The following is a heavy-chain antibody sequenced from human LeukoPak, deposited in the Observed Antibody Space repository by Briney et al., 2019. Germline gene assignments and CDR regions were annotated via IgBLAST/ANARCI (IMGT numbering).Heavy chain of an antibody. J-gene: IGHJ6*03. V-gene: IGHV3-20*04. CDR2: INWNGGGT. D-gene: IGHD6-6*01. CDR1: GFTFDDYC. Sequence: GGSLRLSCAASGFTFDDYCMSWVRQAPGKGLEWVAGINWNGGGTGYADSVKGRFTISRDNAKSSLYLQMNSLRAEDTALYYCARESSVAARDYYYYYLDVWGKGTTVSVSS. CDR3: ARESSVAARDYYYYYLDV.